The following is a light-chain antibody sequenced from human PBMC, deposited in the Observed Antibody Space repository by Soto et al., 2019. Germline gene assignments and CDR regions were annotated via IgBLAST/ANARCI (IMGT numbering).Light chain of an antibody. Sequence: QSVLTQPRSVSGSPGQSVTISCTGTSSVFGGYKYVSWYQQYPGKAPKLMIYHVSKRPSGVPDRFSGSKSGNTASLTISGLQGEDEADYYCCSYTGSDTYVFGTGTKVTVL. J-gene: IGLJ1*01. V-gene: IGLV2-11*01. CDR1: SSVFGGYKY. CDR3: CSYTGSDTYV. CDR2: HVS.